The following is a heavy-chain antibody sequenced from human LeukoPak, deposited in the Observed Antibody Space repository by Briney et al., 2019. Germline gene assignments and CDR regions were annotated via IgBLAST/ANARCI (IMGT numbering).Heavy chain of an antibody. J-gene: IGHJ4*02. D-gene: IGHD3-9*01. CDR1: GGSFSSSSYY. CDR3: ARQPLYYDILTGYSPQYYFDY. CDR2: IYYSGST. Sequence: SETLSLTCTVSGGSFSSSSYYWGWLRQPPGNGLEWIGSIYYSGSTYYNPSLKSRVTISVNTSKNQFSLKLSSVTAADTAVYYCARQPLYYDILTGYSPQYYFDYWGQGTLVTVSS. V-gene: IGHV4-39*01.